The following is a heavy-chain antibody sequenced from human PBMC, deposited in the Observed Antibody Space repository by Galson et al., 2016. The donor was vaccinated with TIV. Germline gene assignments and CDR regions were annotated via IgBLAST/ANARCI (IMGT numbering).Heavy chain of an antibody. CDR1: GFIFRRFS. Sequence: SLRLSCAASGFIFRRFSMNWVRQSPGKGLEWASSISGDSRFIYYADSMKGRFTISRDNTKNSLYLQMNSLRAEDTAVYFCARDQIIYDVVSGIDYWGQGTLITVSS. V-gene: IGHV3-21*01. D-gene: IGHD3-3*02. J-gene: IGHJ4*02. CDR2: ISGDSRFI. CDR3: ARDQIIYDVVSGIDY.